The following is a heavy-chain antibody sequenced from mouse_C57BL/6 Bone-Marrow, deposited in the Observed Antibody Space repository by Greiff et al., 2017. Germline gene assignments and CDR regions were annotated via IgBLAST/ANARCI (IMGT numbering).Heavy chain of an antibody. D-gene: IGHD2-2*01. V-gene: IGHV5-16*01. CDR2: INYDGSST. J-gene: IGHJ2*01. Sequence: EVQLVESEGGLVQPGSSMKLSCTASGFTFSDYYMAWVRQVPEKGLEWVANINYDGSSTYYLDSLKSRFIISRDNAKNILYLQMSCLKSEDTATYYCARENGDDEVDYWGQGTTLTVSS. CDR3: ARENGDDEVDY. CDR1: GFTFSDYY.